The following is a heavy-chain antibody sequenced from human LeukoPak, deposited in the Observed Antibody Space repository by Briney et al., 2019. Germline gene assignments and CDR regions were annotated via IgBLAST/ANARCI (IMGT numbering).Heavy chain of an antibody. CDR3: ARIDFHNYYYYYMDV. D-gene: IGHD3-3*01. J-gene: IGHJ6*03. V-gene: IGHV4-61*02. CDR2: IYTSGST. CDR1: GGSISSGSYY. Sequence: SETLSLTCTVSGGSISSGSYYWGWIRQPAGKGLEWIGRIYTSGSTNYNPSLKSRVTISVDTSKNPFSLKLSSVTAADTAVYYCARIDFHNYYYYYMDVWGKGTTVTVSS.